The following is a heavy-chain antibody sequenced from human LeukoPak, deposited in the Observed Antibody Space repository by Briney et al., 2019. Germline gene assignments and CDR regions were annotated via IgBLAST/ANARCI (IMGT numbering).Heavy chain of an antibody. CDR3: ARDRREGFDY. V-gene: IGHV4-61*02. Sequence: PSETLSLTCTVSGYSISSGYYWGWIRQPAGKGLEWIGRIYTSGSTNYNPSLKSRVTISVDTSKNQFSLKLSSVTAADTAVYYCARDRREGFDYWGQGTLVTVSS. CDR2: IYTSGST. CDR1: GYSISSGYY. J-gene: IGHJ4*02. D-gene: IGHD1-26*01.